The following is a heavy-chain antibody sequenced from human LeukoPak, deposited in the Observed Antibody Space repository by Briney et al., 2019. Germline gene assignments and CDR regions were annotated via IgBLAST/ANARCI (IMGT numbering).Heavy chain of an antibody. V-gene: IGHV3-7*01. Sequence: GGSLRLPCEASGFTFNNYWMSWVRQAPGKGLEWVANIRYDGSEKYYVDSVKGRFTISRDISKNTLYLQVNSLRAEDTAVYYCAKDRVFELWFEEASPYYFDYWGQGTLVTVSS. D-gene: IGHD3-10*01. CDR2: IRYDGSEK. CDR1: GFTFNNYW. CDR3: AKDRVFELWFEEASPYYFDY. J-gene: IGHJ4*02.